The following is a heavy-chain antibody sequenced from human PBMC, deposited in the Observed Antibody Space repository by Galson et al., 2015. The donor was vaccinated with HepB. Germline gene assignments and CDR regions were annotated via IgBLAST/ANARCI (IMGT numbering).Heavy chain of an antibody. CDR1: GYTFSNYY. CDR2: INPSGGST. V-gene: IGHV1-46*01. D-gene: IGHD1-26*01. J-gene: IGHJ6*03. Sequence: SVKVSCKASGYTFSNYYIHWVRQTPGQGLEWMGIINPSGGSTHYAQNFQGRVTVTRDTSTSTVYMELSSLRSQDTAVYYCARGLGGAPNYHMDVWVKGITVSVSS. CDR3: ARGLGGAPNYHMDV.